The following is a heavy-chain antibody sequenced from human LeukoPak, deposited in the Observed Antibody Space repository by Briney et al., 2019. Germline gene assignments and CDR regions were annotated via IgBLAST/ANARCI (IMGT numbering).Heavy chain of an antibody. CDR3: AKDLSPLVWFVSGSDAFDI. Sequence: GGSLRLSCAASGFXFSTYGMYWVRQAPGKGLEWVAVISYDGTNEYYADSVKGLFTISRDNSKNTLYLQMNSLRAEDTAVYYCAKDLSPLVWFVSGSDAFDIWGQGTMVTVSS. D-gene: IGHD3-10*01. CDR1: GFXFSTYG. V-gene: IGHV3-30*18. J-gene: IGHJ3*02. CDR2: ISYDGTNE.